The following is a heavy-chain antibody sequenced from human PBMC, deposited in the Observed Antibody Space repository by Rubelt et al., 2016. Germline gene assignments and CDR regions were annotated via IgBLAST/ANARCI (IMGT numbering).Heavy chain of an antibody. CDR1: GFSLSTSGVG. V-gene: IGHV2-5*02. CDR3: ALNNWNDGGGAFDI. Sequence: QITLKESGPTLVKPTQTLTLTCTFSGFSLSTSGVGVGWIRQPPGKALEWLALIYWDDDKRYSPSLKSRLTITKDTSNNQVVLTMTNMDPVDTATYYCALNNWNDGGGAFDIWGQGTMVTVSS. J-gene: IGHJ3*02. CDR2: IYWDDDK. D-gene: IGHD1-1*01.